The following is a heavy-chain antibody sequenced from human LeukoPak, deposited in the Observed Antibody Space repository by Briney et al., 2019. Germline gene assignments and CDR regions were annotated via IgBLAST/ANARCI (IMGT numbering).Heavy chain of an antibody. J-gene: IGHJ4*02. CDR2: ISYDGSNK. CDR3: AKVVGATRHTSTRHFDY. D-gene: IGHD1-26*01. V-gene: IGHV3-30-3*01. Sequence: GGSLRLSCAASGFTFSSYAMHWVRQAPGKGLEWVAVISYDGSNKYYADSVKGRFTISRDNSKNTPYLQMNSLRAEDTAVYYCAKVVGATRHTSTRHFDYWGQGTLVTVSS. CDR1: GFTFSSYA.